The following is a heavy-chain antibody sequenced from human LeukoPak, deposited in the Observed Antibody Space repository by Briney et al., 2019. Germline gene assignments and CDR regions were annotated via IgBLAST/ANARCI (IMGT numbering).Heavy chain of an antibody. V-gene: IGHV3-15*01. J-gene: IGHJ3*02. CDR3: TTDLRDYGDPSDAFDI. Sequence: GGSLRLSCAASGLTFSNAWMSWVRQAPGKGLEWVGRIKSKTDGGTTDYAAPVKGRFTISRDDSKNTLYLQMNSLKTEDTAVYYCTTDLRDYGDPSDAFDIWGQGTMVTVSS. CDR2: IKSKTDGGTT. D-gene: IGHD4-17*01. CDR1: GLTFSNAW.